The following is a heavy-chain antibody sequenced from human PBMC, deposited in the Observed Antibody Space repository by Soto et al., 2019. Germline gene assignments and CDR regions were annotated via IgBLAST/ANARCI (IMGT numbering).Heavy chain of an antibody. CDR3: AMTDCSSTSCYVDY. CDR1: GGSINRSPYY. CDR2: IYETGRT. Sequence: SETLSLTCSVPGGSINRSPYYWDWIRQSPGKGLEWIGSIYETGRTNHNPLLKSRVTISVDKSKNQFSLKLSSVTAADTAVYYCAMTDCSSTSCYVDYRGQGTLVTVYS. V-gene: IGHV4-39*07. J-gene: IGHJ4*02. D-gene: IGHD2-2*01.